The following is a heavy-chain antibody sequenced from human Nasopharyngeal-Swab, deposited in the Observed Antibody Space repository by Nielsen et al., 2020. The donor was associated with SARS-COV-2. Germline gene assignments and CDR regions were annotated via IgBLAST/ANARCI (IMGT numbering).Heavy chain of an antibody. V-gene: IGHV4-59*01. J-gene: IGHJ6*03. CDR3: AKNGNGYSYGSYYMDV. CDR1: GGSISSYY. Sequence: SETLSLTCTVSGGSISSYYWSWIRQPPGKGLDWIGYIYYSGITNYNPSLKSRVTISVDTSKNQFSLKLSSVTAADTAVYYCAKNGNGYSYGSYYMDVWGKGTTVTVSS. D-gene: IGHD5-18*01. CDR2: IYYSGIT.